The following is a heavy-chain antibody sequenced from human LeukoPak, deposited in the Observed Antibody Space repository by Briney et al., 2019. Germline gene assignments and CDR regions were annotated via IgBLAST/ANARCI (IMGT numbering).Heavy chain of an antibody. D-gene: IGHD2-2*01. J-gene: IGHJ5*01. CDR2: ISGSGGTT. CDR1: GFIFSSYA. Sequence: GSLRLSCAASGFIFSSYAMSWVRQAAGKGLEWVSAISGSGGTTYYANSVKGRFTISRDNSKNTLYLQMNSLRAEDAAVYYCAKEAADIVVVPAAMMDSWGQGTLVTVSS. V-gene: IGHV3-23*01. CDR3: AKEAADIVVVPAAMMDS.